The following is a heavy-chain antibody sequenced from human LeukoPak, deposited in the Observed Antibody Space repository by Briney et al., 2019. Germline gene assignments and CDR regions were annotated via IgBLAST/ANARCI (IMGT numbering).Heavy chain of an antibody. CDR2: IYYSGST. J-gene: IGHJ4*02. Sequence: SLETLSLTCTVSGGSISSYYWSWIRQPPGKGLEWIGYIYYSGSTNYNPSLKSRVTISVDTSKNQFSLKLSSVTAADTAVYYCARAIAAADHFDYWGQGTLVTVSS. CDR1: GGSISSYY. V-gene: IGHV4-59*01. CDR3: ARAIAAADHFDY. D-gene: IGHD6-13*01.